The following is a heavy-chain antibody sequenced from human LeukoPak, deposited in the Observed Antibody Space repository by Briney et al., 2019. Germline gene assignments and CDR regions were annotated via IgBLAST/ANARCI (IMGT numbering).Heavy chain of an antibody. J-gene: IGHJ2*01. D-gene: IGHD2-15*01. Sequence: GGSLRLSCAASGFTFSSYAMHWVRQAPGKGLEWVAVISYDGSNKYYADSVKGRFTISRDNSKNTLYLQLNSLRAEDTAVYYCARGGMSLVAAQLDLWGRGTLVTVSS. V-gene: IGHV3-30-3*01. CDR2: ISYDGSNK. CDR1: GFTFSSYA. CDR3: ARGGMSLVAAQLDL.